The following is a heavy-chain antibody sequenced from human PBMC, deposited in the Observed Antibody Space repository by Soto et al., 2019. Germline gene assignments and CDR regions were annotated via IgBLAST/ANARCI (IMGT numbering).Heavy chain of an antibody. J-gene: IGHJ4*02. D-gene: IGHD3-10*01. CDR2: ISYDGSNK. CDR3: ARDTQGPVFGELFTLKDY. V-gene: IGHV3-30-3*01. Sequence: QVQLVESGGGVVQPGRSLRLSCAASGFTFSSYAMHWVRQAPGKGLEWVAVISYDGSNKYYADSVKGRFTISRDNSKNTLYLQMNGLRAEDTAVYYCARDTQGPVFGELFTLKDYWGQGTLVTVSS. CDR1: GFTFSSYA.